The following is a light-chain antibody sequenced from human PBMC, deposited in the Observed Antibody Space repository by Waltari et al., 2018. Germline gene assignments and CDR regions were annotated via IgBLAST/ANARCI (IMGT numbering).Light chain of an antibody. CDR1: QNIGRT. V-gene: IGKV3-20*01. J-gene: IGKJ1*01. Sequence: EVVLTQSPGTLSLSPVERATLSCRASQNIGRTLTWYQQKPGQSPRLLMYGSSIRAAGIPDRFSGSGSGTDFILTITRLEPEDFAVYYCQNYERLPVTFGQGTKVEIK. CDR2: GSS. CDR3: QNYERLPVT.